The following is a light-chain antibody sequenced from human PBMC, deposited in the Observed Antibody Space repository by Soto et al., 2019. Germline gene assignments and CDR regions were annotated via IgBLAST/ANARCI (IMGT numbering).Light chain of an antibody. J-gene: IGLJ2*01. V-gene: IGLV2-8*01. CDR1: SSDVGGYNY. CDR3: SSYAGSNKLV. Sequence: QSALTQPPSASGSPGQSVTISCTGTSSDVGGYNYVSWYQQHPGKAPKLMIYEVSKRPSGVPDRFSGSKSGNTASLTDSGLQAEDEADYYCSSYAGSNKLVFGGGTKVTVL. CDR2: EVS.